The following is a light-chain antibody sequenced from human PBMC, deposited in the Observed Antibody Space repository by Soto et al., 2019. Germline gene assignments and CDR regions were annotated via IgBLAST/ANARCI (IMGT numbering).Light chain of an antibody. CDR3: SSYAPTSAVP. CDR2: DVT. J-gene: IGLJ2*01. CDR1: SSDVGGYNY. Sequence: QSALTQPASVSGSPGQWITISCTGTSSDVGGYNYVSLYQQHPGKAPQLRIYDVTNRTSGVSYRFSGSKSGNTASVTISGLQGEDASDYCCSSYAPTSAVPFGGGTKLTVL. V-gene: IGLV2-14*03.